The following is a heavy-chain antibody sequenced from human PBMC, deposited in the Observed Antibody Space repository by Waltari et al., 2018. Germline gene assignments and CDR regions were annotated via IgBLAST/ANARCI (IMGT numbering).Heavy chain of an antibody. Sequence: VRPAESGVRGVPPGTSPGLHCAASGFTFSGHGRHRARQARGAGLGWVAVISYDGSNKYYADSVKGRFTISRDNSKNTLYLQMNSLRAEDTAVYYCAKVGGSYYYDSSGYYYFDCWGQGTLVTVSS. J-gene: IGHJ4*02. CDR2: ISYDGSNK. CDR3: AKVGGSYYYDSSGYYYFDC. D-gene: IGHD3-22*01. V-gene: IGHV3-30*18. CDR1: GFTFSGHG.